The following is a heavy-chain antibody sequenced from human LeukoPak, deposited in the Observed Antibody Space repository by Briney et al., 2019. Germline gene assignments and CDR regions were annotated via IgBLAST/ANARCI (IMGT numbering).Heavy chain of an antibody. V-gene: IGHV4-59*01. Sequence: SETLSLTCTVSGGSISSYYWSWIRQPPGKGLEWIGYIYYSGSTNYNPSLKSRVTISVDTSKKQFSLKLSSVTAADTAVYYCARDHSGSYRRRAFDIWGQGTMVTVSS. CDR2: IYYSGST. D-gene: IGHD1-26*01. J-gene: IGHJ3*02. CDR1: GGSISSYY. CDR3: ARDHSGSYRRRAFDI.